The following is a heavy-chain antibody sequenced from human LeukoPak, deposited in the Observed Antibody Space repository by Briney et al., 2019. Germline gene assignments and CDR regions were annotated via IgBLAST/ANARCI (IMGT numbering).Heavy chain of an antibody. CDR3: ARARTWLPQGSDY. CDR1: GGSFSGYY. D-gene: IGHD6-19*01. Sequence: SETLSLTCAVYGGSFSGYYWSWIRQPPGKGLEWIGEISHSGSTNYNPSLKSRVTISVDTSKNQFSLKLSSVTAADTAVYYCARARTWLPQGSDYWGQGTLVTVSS. V-gene: IGHV4-34*01. CDR2: ISHSGST. J-gene: IGHJ4*02.